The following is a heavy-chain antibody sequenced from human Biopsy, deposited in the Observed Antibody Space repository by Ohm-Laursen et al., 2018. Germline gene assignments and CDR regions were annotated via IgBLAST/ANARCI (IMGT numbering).Heavy chain of an antibody. CDR3: AREGAFGDTDAYYGLDV. J-gene: IGHJ6*02. V-gene: IGHV1-8*01. D-gene: IGHD3-16*01. Sequence: ASVKVSCKATGGTFIGFDINWVRQAAGQGPEWMGWMNPNSGNTGFAQKFQGRITMTRSTSITTAYMELTNLRSEDTAVYYCAREGAFGDTDAYYGLDVWGLGTTVTVSS. CDR2: MNPNSGNT. CDR1: GGTFIGFD.